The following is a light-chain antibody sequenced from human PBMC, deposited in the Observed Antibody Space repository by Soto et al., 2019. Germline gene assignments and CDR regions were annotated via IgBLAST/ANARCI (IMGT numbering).Light chain of an antibody. CDR3: QSYDSSLSGYV. V-gene: IGLV1-40*01. J-gene: IGLJ1*01. CDR2: GNI. Sequence: QSVLTQPPSVSGAPGQRVTISGTGSSSNIGAGYDVHWYQQLPGTAPKLLIYGNINRPSGVPDRFSRSKSGTSASLAITGRQAEDEADYYCQSYDSSLSGYVFGTGTKVTVL. CDR1: SSNIGAGYD.